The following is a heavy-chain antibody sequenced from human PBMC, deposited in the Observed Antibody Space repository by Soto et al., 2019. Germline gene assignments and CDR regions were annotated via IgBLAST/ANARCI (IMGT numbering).Heavy chain of an antibody. J-gene: IGHJ3*02. CDR3: ASGDYVWGSYRYRPKGGAFDI. D-gene: IGHD3-16*02. Sequence: QVQLVQSGAEVKKPGASVKVSCKASGYTFTSYYMHWVRQAPGQGLEWMGIINPSGGSTSYAQKFQGRVTMTRDASTSTVYMELGSLRSEDTAVYYCASGDYVWGSYRYRPKGGAFDIWGQGTMVTVSS. V-gene: IGHV1-46*01. CDR2: INPSGGST. CDR1: GYTFTSYY.